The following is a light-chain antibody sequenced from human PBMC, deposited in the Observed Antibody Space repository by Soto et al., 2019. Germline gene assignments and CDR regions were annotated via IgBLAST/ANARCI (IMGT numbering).Light chain of an antibody. CDR2: KAS. V-gene: IGKV1-5*03. J-gene: IGKJ4*01. Sequence: DIQMTQSPSTLSASVGDRVTTTCRASQSISSWLAWYQQKPGKAPKLLIYKASTLESGVPSRFSGSGSGTDFTLTITSLQPDDIASYYCQQYNSYPVTFGGGTKVEIK. CDR3: QQYNSYPVT. CDR1: QSISSW.